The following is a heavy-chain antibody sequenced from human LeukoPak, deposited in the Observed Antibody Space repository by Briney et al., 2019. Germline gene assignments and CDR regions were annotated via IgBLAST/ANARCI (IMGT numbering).Heavy chain of an antibody. CDR3: ARHSGYCSTPSCYDSWFDP. Sequence: PSETLSLTCAVSGYSISSGYYWGWTRPPPGKGLEWIGNIYQSGRTYYNPSLKSRVTISVDPSKNQFSLKLNFVIAADTAVYYCARHSGYCSTPSCYDSWFDPWGQGALVTVSS. CDR2: IYQSGRT. J-gene: IGHJ5*02. D-gene: IGHD2-2*01. CDR1: GYSISSGYY. V-gene: IGHV4-38-2*01.